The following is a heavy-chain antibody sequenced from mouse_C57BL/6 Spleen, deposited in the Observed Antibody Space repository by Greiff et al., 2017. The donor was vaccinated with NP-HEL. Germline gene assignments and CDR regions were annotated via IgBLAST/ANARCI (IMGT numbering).Heavy chain of an antibody. CDR1: GYTFTSYW. J-gene: IGHJ4*01. D-gene: IGHD3-2*02. V-gene: IGHV1-55*01. CDR3: ARGRAAQATVAMDY. CDR2: IYPGSGST. Sequence: QVQLQQPGAELVKPGASVKMSCKASGYTFTSYWITWVKQRPGQGLEWIGDIYPGSGSTNYNEKFKSKATLTVDTSSSTAYMQLSSLTSEDSAVYYCARGRAAQATVAMDYWGQGTSVTVSS.